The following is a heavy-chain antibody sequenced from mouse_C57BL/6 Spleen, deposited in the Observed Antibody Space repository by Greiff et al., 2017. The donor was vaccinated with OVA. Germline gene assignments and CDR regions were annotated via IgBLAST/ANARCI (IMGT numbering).Heavy chain of an antibody. Sequence: EVQLVESGGGLVKPGGSLKLSCAASGFTFSDYGMHWVRQAPEKGLEWVACISSGSSTIYYADTVKGRFTISRDNAKNTLFLQMTSLRSEDTAMYYCARPNFAMDYWGQGTSVTVSS. J-gene: IGHJ4*01. CDR3: ARPNFAMDY. V-gene: IGHV5-17*01. CDR2: ISSGSSTI. CDR1: GFTFSDYG.